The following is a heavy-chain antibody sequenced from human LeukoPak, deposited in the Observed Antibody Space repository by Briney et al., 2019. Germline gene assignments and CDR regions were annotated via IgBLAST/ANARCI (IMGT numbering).Heavy chain of an antibody. Sequence: SQTLSLTCTVSGGSISSGSYYWSWIRQPAGKGLEWIGRIYTSGSTNYNPSLKSRVTMSVDTSKNQFSLKLSSVTAADTAVYYCASSSTYYYDSSGYYLFDYWGQGTLVTVSS. V-gene: IGHV4-61*02. J-gene: IGHJ4*02. D-gene: IGHD3-22*01. CDR2: IYTSGST. CDR3: ASSSTYYYDSSGYYLFDY. CDR1: GGSISSGSYY.